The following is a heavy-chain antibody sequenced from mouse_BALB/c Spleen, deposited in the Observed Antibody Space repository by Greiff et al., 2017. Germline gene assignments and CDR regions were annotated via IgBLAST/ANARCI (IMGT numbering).Heavy chain of an antibody. J-gene: IGHJ4*01. CDR1: GFDFSRYW. Sequence: EVKLMESGGGLVQPGGSLKLSCAASGFDFSRYWMSWVRQAPGKGLEWIGEINPDSSTINYTPSLKDKFIISRDNAKNTLYLQMSKVRSEDTALYYCARLVYRYDGAMDYWGQGTSVTVSS. V-gene: IGHV4-1*02. CDR3: ARLVYRYDGAMDY. D-gene: IGHD2-14*01. CDR2: INPDSSTI.